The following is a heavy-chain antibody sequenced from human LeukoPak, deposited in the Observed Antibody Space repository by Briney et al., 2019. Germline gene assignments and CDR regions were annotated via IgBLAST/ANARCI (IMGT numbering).Heavy chain of an antibody. Sequence: ASVKVSCKAFGGTFSSYAISWVRQAPGQGLEWMGGIIPIFGTANYAQKFQGRVTITTDESTSTAYMELSSLRSEDTAVYYCARGSPVEMATADAFGIWGQGTMVTVSS. J-gene: IGHJ3*02. V-gene: IGHV1-69*05. D-gene: IGHD5-24*01. CDR1: GGTFSSYA. CDR3: ARGSPVEMATADAFGI. CDR2: IIPIFGTA.